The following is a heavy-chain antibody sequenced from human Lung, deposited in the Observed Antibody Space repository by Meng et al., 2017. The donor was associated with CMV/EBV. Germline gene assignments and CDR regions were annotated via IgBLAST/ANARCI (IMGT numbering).Heavy chain of an antibody. Sequence: ASXXVSXKASGYTFTNYDINWVRRATGQGLEWLGWINPNNYNTGYAHQFQGRVTMTRTTSISTAYLELRSLRFDDTAVYYCARDRAMGSSWFDPWGQGTLVTVSS. CDR3: ARDRAMGSSWFDP. D-gene: IGHD2-2*01. V-gene: IGHV1-8*01. J-gene: IGHJ5*02. CDR1: GYTFTNYD. CDR2: INPNNYNT.